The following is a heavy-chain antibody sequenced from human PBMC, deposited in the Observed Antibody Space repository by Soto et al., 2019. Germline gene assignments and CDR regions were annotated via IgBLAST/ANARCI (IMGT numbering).Heavy chain of an antibody. CDR1: GYRFTNYW. D-gene: IGHD6-13*01. V-gene: IGHV5-51*01. J-gene: IGHJ6*02. CDR2: IYRSDSDI. Sequence: GESLKISCKGSGYRFTNYWIAWVRQRPGKGLEWMGIIYRSDSDIRYSPSFQGQVTISADKSINTAYLQWSSLKASDTAMYYCVRISAAGTGYFYYYGMDVWGQGTTVTVSS. CDR3: VRISAAGTGYFYYYGMDV.